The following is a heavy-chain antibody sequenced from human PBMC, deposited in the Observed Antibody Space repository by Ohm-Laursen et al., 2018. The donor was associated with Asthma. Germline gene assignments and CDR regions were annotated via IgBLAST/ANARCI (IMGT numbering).Heavy chain of an antibody. Sequence: SLRLSCTASGFTFSDYYMSWIRQAPGKGLEWVSYISSSGSTIYYADSVKGRFTISRDNAKNSLYLQMNSLRAEDTAVYYCARDPCSGGSCDNWFDPWGQGTLVTVSS. CDR3: ARDPCSGGSCDNWFDP. CDR1: GFTFSDYY. CDR2: ISSSGSTI. J-gene: IGHJ5*02. D-gene: IGHD2-15*01. V-gene: IGHV3-11*01.